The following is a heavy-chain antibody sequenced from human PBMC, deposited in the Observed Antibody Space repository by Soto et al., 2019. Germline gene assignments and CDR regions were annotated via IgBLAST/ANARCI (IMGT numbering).Heavy chain of an antibody. Sequence: QVQLQESGPGLVKPSQTLSLTCPVSGGSISSGGYYWSWIRQHPGKGLEWMGYIYYSGSTYYNPSLKSPVTLSLDTSKNHVSLKLSSVTAAETAVYYCARTSHDSSGPAADPWGQGTLVTVSS. CDR3: ARTSHDSSGPAADP. CDR2: IYYSGST. J-gene: IGHJ5*02. V-gene: IGHV4-31*01. D-gene: IGHD3-22*01. CDR1: GGSISSGGYY.